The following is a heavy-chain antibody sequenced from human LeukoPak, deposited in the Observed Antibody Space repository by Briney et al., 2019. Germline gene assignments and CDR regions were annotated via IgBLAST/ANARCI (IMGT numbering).Heavy chain of an antibody. V-gene: IGHV1-2*02. D-gene: IGHD3-22*01. CDR3: ARWGKYYYDSSGYYY. CDR2: INPNSGGT. Sequence: ASVKVSCKASGYTFTGYYMHWVRQAPGQGLEWMGWINPNSGGTNYAQDFHGRVTMTRDTSISTAYMELSRLRSDDTAVYYCARWGKYYYDSSGYYYWGQGTLVSVSS. J-gene: IGHJ4*02. CDR1: GYTFTGYY.